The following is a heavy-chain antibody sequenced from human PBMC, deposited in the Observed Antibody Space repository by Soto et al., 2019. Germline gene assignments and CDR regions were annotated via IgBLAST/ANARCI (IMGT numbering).Heavy chain of an antibody. CDR3: ARDSDDSSGYYPTHFDY. Sequence: ASVKVSCKASGYTFTSYYMHWVRQAPGQGLEWMGIINPSGGSTSYAQKFQGRVTMTRDTSTSTVYMELSSLRSEDTAVYYCARDSDDSSGYYPTHFDYWGQGTLVTVSS. V-gene: IGHV1-46*03. CDR1: GYTFTSYY. J-gene: IGHJ4*02. D-gene: IGHD3-22*01. CDR2: INPSGGST.